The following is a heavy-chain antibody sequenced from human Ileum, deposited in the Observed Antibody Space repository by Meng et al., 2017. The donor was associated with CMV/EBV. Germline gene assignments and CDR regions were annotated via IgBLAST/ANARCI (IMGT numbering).Heavy chain of an antibody. CDR2: VYYSGST. J-gene: IGHJ5*02. Sequence: SETLSLTCTVSGGSITSYYWSWIRQPPGKGLEWIGYVYYSGSTNYNPSLKSRVTISVDTSKNLFSLNLSSVTAADTAVYYCARPYQLLSNWFDPWGQGTLVTVSS. V-gene: IGHV4-59*01. D-gene: IGHD2-2*01. CDR3: ARPYQLLSNWFDP. CDR1: GGSITSYY.